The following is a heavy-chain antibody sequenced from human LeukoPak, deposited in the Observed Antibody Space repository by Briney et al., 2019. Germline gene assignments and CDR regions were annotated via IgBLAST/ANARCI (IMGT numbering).Heavy chain of an antibody. CDR3: ARVRWYYGSGSYYDY. CDR2: INHSGST. CDR1: GGSFSGYY. Sequence: SETLSLTCAVYGGSFSGYYWSWIRQPPGKGLEWIGEINHSGSTNYNPSLKSRVTISVDTSKNQFSLKLGSVTAADTAVYYCARVRWYYGSGSYYDYWGQGTLVTVSS. D-gene: IGHD3-10*01. V-gene: IGHV4-34*01. J-gene: IGHJ4*02.